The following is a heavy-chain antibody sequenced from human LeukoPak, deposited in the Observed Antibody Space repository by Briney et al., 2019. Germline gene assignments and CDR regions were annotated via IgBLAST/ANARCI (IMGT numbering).Heavy chain of an antibody. V-gene: IGHV4-39*07. J-gene: IGHJ3*02. CDR2: IYHSGST. D-gene: IGHD3-22*01. Sequence: SETLSLTCTVSGGSISSSSYYWGWIRQPPGKGLEWIGSIYHSGSTYYNPSLKSRVTISVDTSKNQFSLKLSSVTAADTAVYYCARDPYYDSSGREDGAFDIWGQGTMVTVSS. CDR3: ARDPYYDSSGREDGAFDI. CDR1: GGSISSSSYY.